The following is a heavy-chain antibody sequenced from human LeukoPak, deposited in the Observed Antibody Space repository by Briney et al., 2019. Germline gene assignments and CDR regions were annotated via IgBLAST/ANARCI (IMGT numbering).Heavy chain of an antibody. Sequence: ASVKVSCKASEFTFTRSTMQWLRQARGQRLEWIGWIVVGSGDTNYAQKFYERATVTRDMSTSTAYMELSSLRSGDTAVYYCAAATGKTDFDYWGQGTLVTVSS. D-gene: IGHD4-17*01. CDR1: EFTFTRST. CDR2: IVVGSGDT. CDR3: AAATGKTDFDY. J-gene: IGHJ4*02. V-gene: IGHV1-58*02.